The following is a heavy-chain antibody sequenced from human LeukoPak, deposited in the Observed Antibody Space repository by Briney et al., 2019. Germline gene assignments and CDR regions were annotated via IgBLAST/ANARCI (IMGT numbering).Heavy chain of an antibody. Sequence: SGGSLRLSCAASGFTFSSYAMSWVRQAPGKGLEWVSAISGSGGSTYYADSVKGRFTISRDNSKNTLYLQMNSLRAEGTAVYYCAKDGGQVVPAADDYWGQGTLVTVSS. V-gene: IGHV3-23*01. D-gene: IGHD2-2*01. CDR3: AKDGGQVVPAADDY. CDR2: ISGSGGST. CDR1: GFTFSSYA. J-gene: IGHJ4*02.